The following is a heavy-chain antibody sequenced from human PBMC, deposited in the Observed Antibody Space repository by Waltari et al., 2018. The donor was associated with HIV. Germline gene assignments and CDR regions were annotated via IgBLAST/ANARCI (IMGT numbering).Heavy chain of an antibody. Sequence: QVQLQQWGAGLLKPSETLSLTCTVSGGSISSSSYYWGWIRQPPGKGLEWNGSIYYRGSTYYNPSLKSRVTISVDTSKNQFSLKLSSVTAADTAVYYCARREGNDFWSGYYPSAGFDPWGQGTLVTVSS. D-gene: IGHD3-3*01. V-gene: IGHV4-39*01. CDR1: GGSISSSSYY. CDR3: ARREGNDFWSGYYPSAGFDP. J-gene: IGHJ5*02. CDR2: IYYRGST.